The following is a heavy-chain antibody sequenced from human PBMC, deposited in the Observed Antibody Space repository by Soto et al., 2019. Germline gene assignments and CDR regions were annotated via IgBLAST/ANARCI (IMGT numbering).Heavy chain of an antibody. J-gene: IGHJ5*02. D-gene: IGHD6-13*01. CDR2: MHYSGST. CDR3: ARPGYSSSWYWFDP. CDR1: GVSFRSSDYY. Sequence: QVQLQESGPGLVQPSETLSLTCTVSGVSFRSSDYYWGWIRQPPNKGLEWIGRMHYSGSTFYNPSLKSRVPISVDTSKNQFSLKLTSVTAADTAVYYCARPGYSSSWYWFDPWGQGTLVTVSS. V-gene: IGHV4-39*01.